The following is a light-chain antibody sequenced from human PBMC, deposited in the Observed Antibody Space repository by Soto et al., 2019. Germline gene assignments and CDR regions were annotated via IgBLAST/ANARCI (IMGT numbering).Light chain of an antibody. Sequence: QSALTQPPSASGSPGQSVTISCTGTSSDVGGYNYVSWYQQYPGKAPKLMIYEVSERPSGVPDRFSGSKSGNTASLTVSGLQAEDEADYYCSSNAGSNTDVFGTGTKLTVL. CDR1: SSDVGGYNY. V-gene: IGLV2-8*01. CDR3: SSNAGSNTDV. J-gene: IGLJ1*01. CDR2: EVS.